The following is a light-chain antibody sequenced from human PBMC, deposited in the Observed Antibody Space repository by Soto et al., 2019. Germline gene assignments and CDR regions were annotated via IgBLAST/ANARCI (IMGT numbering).Light chain of an antibody. V-gene: IGKV1-5*03. CDR2: KAS. CDR3: QKYNSYPWT. J-gene: IGKJ1*01. CDR1: QSISSW. Sequence: DIQMTQSPSTLSASVGDRVTITCRASQSISSWLAWYQQKPGKAPKLLIYKASSLESGVPSRFSGSGSGTEFTLTIRSLQPDDFATYYCQKYNSYPWTFGQGTKVEIK.